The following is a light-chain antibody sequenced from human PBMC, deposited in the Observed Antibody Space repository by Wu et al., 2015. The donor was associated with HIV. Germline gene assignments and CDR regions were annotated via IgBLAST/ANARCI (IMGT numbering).Light chain of an antibody. Sequence: EIVMTQSPATLSVSPGERATLSCRVSQSISSSLAWYQLKPGQAPRILIYGASIRATGIPARFSGSGSGTEFTLTISILQSEDFAVYYCQQYMNWPLTFGGGTKVEIK. CDR2: GAS. J-gene: IGKJ4*01. CDR3: QQYMNWPLT. CDR1: QSISSS. V-gene: IGKV3D-15*03.